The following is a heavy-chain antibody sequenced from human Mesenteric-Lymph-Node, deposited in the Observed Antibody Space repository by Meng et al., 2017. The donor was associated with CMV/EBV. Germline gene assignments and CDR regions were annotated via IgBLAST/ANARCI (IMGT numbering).Heavy chain of an antibody. Sequence: VQLQQCVAGLLKPSETLSLTCAVYGGSFSGYYWSWIRQPPGKGLEWIGEINHSGSTNYNPSLKSRVTISVDTSKNQFSLKLSSVTAADTAVYYCARHQRWLKSEGGFNYWGQGTLVTVSS. J-gene: IGHJ4*02. D-gene: IGHD4-23*01. V-gene: IGHV4-34*01. CDR2: INHSGST. CDR3: ARHQRWLKSEGGFNY. CDR1: GGSFSGYY.